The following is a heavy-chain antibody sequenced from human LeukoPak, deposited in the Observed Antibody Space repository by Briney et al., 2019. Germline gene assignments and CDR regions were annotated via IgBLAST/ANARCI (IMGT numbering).Heavy chain of an antibody. CDR2: TNLNSGDT. V-gene: IGHV1-2*02. D-gene: IGHD3-10*01. J-gene: IGHJ4*02. CDR3: ARTLFGGPHDH. CDR1: GYTFIDYY. Sequence: GASVEVSCKASGYTFIDYYMYWVRQAPGQGLEWMGWTNLNSGDTHYAQKFQGRVTMTRDTSIATAYMELSSLTSDDTAVYYCARTLFGGPHDHWGQGTLVTVSS.